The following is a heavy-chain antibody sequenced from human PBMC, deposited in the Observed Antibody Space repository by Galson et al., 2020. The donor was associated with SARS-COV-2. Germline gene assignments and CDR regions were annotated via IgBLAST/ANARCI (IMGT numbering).Heavy chain of an antibody. Sequence: ETSETLSLTCTVSGGSISSSSYYWGWLRQPPGKGLEWIGSIYYSGSTYYNPSLKSRVTISVDTSKNQFSLKLSSVTAADTAVYYCARRFAGYCSGGSCDMGSAFDIWGQGTMVTVSS. CDR2: IYYSGST. D-gene: IGHD2-15*01. V-gene: IGHV4-39*01. CDR3: ARRFAGYCSGGSCDMGSAFDI. J-gene: IGHJ3*02. CDR1: GGSISSSSYY.